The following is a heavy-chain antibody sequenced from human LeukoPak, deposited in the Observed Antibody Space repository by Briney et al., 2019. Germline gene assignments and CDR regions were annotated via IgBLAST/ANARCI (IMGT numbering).Heavy chain of an antibody. Sequence: ASVKVSCKVSGYTLTELSMHWVRQAPGKGLEWMGGFDPEDGETIYAQKFQGRVTMTEDTCTDTAYMELSSLRSEDTAVYYCATLPGYSGYDFRWVDYWGQGTLVTVSS. V-gene: IGHV1-24*01. J-gene: IGHJ4*02. CDR2: FDPEDGET. CDR3: ATLPGYSGYDFRWVDY. D-gene: IGHD5-12*01. CDR1: GYTLTELS.